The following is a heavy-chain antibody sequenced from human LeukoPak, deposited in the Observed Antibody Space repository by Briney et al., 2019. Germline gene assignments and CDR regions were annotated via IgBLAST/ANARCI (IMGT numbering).Heavy chain of an antibody. Sequence: PGGSLRLSCAASGFNFSSYWMHWVRQAPGKGLVWVSHINSDGSSTYYADSVKARFTISRDNSKNTLYLQMNSLRAEDTAMYYCASGLSSDYWGQGTLVTVSS. CDR2: INSDGSST. D-gene: IGHD6-6*01. CDR3: ASGLSSDY. J-gene: IGHJ4*02. V-gene: IGHV3-74*01. CDR1: GFNFSSYW.